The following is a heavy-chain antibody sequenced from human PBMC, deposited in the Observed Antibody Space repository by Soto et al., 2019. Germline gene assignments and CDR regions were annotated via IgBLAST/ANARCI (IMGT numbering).Heavy chain of an antibody. D-gene: IGHD5-18*01. CDR2: IYPGDSDT. CDR1: VYSFTSYW. J-gene: IGHJ6*04. Sequence: GESLKISCKGSVYSFTSYWIGWGRQMPGKGLEWMGIIYPGDSDTRYSPSFQGQVTISADKSISTAYLQCSRLKASDTAMYYWARQEMDTIEGGMDVWGKGTTVTVSS. V-gene: IGHV5-51*01. CDR3: ARQEMDTIEGGMDV.